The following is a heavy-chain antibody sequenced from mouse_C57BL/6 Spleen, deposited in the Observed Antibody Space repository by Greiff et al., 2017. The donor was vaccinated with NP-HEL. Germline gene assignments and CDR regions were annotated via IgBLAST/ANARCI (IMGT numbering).Heavy chain of an antibody. CDR2: IYPGSGNT. CDR1: GYTFTDYY. CDR3: ARSLTVYAMDY. D-gene: IGHD4-1*01. J-gene: IGHJ4*01. V-gene: IGHV1-84*01. Sequence: VQLQESGPELVKPGASVKLSCKASGYTFTDYYINWVKQRPGQGLEWIGWIYPGSGNTKYNEKFKGRATLTVDTSSSTAYMQLSSLVSEDSAVYFWARSLTVYAMDYWGQGTSVTVSS.